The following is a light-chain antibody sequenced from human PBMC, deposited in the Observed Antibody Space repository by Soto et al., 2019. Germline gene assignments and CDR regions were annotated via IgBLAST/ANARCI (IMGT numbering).Light chain of an antibody. CDR3: QQYDNLPYT. CDR2: DAS. CDR1: QDISNY. J-gene: IGKJ2*01. V-gene: IGKV1-33*01. Sequence: DIQMPQSPSSLSASVGDRVTITCQASQDISNYLNWYQQKPGKAPKLLLYDASNLETGVPSRFSGSGSGTDFTCTISSLQPEDIATYYCQQYDNLPYTFGQGTKLEI.